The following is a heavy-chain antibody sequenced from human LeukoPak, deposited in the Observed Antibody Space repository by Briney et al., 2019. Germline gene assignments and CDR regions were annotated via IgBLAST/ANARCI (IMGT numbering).Heavy chain of an antibody. Sequence: GGSLRLSCAASGFTFDDYGMSWVRQAPGRGLEWVSGINWNGGSTGYADSVKGRFTISRDNAKNSLYLQMTSLRAEDTALYYCARKYYDFWSGYHMDVWGKGSTVTVSS. V-gene: IGHV3-20*04. CDR3: ARKYYDFWSGYHMDV. D-gene: IGHD3-3*01. CDR2: INWNGGST. J-gene: IGHJ6*03. CDR1: GFTFDDYG.